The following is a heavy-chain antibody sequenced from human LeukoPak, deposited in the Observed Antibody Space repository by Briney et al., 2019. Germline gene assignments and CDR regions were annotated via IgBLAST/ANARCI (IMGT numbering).Heavy chain of an antibody. CDR1: GFTLSSYA. D-gene: IGHD5-24*01. Sequence: QSGGSLRLSCAASGFTLSSYAMSWVRQAPGKGLEWVSAFSGSGGDTYYADSVKGRFTTSRDNSKNTLYLQMNSLRAEDTAVYYCAKSGYNRFDYWGQGTLVTVSS. CDR2: FSGSGGDT. CDR3: AKSGYNRFDY. J-gene: IGHJ4*02. V-gene: IGHV3-23*01.